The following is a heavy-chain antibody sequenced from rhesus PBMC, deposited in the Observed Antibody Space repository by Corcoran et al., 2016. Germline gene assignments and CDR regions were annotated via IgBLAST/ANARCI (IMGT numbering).Heavy chain of an antibody. V-gene: IGHV4-76*01. J-gene: IGHJ4*01. D-gene: IGHD6-31*01. CDR1: GGPSSGGYD. CDR2: IYGSSGST. Sequence: QVQLQESGPGLVKPSETLSLTCAVSGGPSSGGYDWSWIRQPPGKGLEWIGYIYGSSGSTNYNPSLKNRVTISKDTSKNQFSLKLSSVTAADTAVYYCASWYSSGWYAFDFWGQGVLVTVSS. CDR3: ASWYSSGWYAFDF.